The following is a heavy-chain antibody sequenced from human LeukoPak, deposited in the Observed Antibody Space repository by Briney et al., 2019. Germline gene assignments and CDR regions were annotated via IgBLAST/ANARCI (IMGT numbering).Heavy chain of an antibody. CDR1: GFTFSSYE. CDR2: ISSSGSTI. J-gene: IGHJ6*03. V-gene: IGHV3-48*03. CDR3: AKYGSGSYYYYYMDV. Sequence: GGSLRLSCAASGFTFSSYEMNWVRQAPGKGLEWVSYISSSGSTIYYADSVKGRFTISRDNAMNSLYLQMNSLRAEDTAVYYCAKYGSGSYYYYYMDVWGKGTTVTVSS. D-gene: IGHD3-10*01.